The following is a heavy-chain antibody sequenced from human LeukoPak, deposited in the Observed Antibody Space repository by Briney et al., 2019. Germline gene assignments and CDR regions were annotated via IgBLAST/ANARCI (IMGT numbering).Heavy chain of an antibody. J-gene: IGHJ3*02. Sequence: PGRSLRLSCAASGFTFNNYGMHRVRQAPGKGLEWVALIWYDGTNKYYGDSVKGRFTISRDNSKNTLYLQMNSLRAEDTAVYYCARGRFGELSVATFDIWGQGTMVTVSS. CDR3: ARGRFGELSVATFDI. D-gene: IGHD3-10*01. V-gene: IGHV3-33*01. CDR2: IWYDGTNK. CDR1: GFTFNNYG.